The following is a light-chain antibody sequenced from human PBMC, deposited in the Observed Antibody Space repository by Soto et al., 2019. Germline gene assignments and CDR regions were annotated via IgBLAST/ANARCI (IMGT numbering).Light chain of an antibody. CDR2: GAS. CDR1: QSVNTN. CDR3: QQYTNWPRT. Sequence: EIVMTQSPATLSVSPGERATLSCRASQSVNTNLAWYQQNPGQAPRLLIYGASTRAAGIPARFSGSGSGTEFTLTISSLQSEDFAVYYGQQYTNWPRTFGQGTKLEIK. V-gene: IGKV3-15*01. J-gene: IGKJ2*01.